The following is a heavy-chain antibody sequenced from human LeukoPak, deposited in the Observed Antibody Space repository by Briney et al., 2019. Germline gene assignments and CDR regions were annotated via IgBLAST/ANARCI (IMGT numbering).Heavy chain of an antibody. Sequence: NPGGSLRLSCAASGFTFSDYYMSWIRQAPGKGLEWVSYISSSGSTIYYADSVKGRFTISRDNSKNTLYLQMSSLRAEDTAVYYCARDLNRRYPKWYFDYWGQGTLVTVSS. J-gene: IGHJ4*02. D-gene: IGHD1-14*01. CDR1: GFTFSDYY. CDR3: ARDLNRRYPKWYFDY. CDR2: ISSSGSTI. V-gene: IGHV3-11*04.